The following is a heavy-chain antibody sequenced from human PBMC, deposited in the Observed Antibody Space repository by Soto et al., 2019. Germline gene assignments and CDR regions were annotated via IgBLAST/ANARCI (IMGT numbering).Heavy chain of an antibody. D-gene: IGHD6-13*01. Sequence: PSEPLSLTCAVYGGSFSGYYWSWIRQPPGKGLEWIGEINHSGSTNYNPSLKSRVTISVDTSKNQFSLKLSSVTAADTAVYYCARRQTVIAAAEKNWFDPWGQGTLVTVSS. CDR3: ARRQTVIAAAEKNWFDP. CDR2: INHSGST. J-gene: IGHJ5*02. V-gene: IGHV4-34*01. CDR1: GGSFSGYY.